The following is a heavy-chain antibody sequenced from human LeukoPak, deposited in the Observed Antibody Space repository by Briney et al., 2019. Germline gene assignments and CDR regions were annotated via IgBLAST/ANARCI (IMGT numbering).Heavy chain of an antibody. Sequence: AETLSLTCAVYGWSLSGYYWSWFRQPPGKGLEWIGEMHYTGATSYSPSLKSRVTISAGTSKNQFSLKVNSVTAADTAVYYCARGVTLYYYFDLWGRGTLVTVSS. CDR1: GWSLSGYY. D-gene: IGHD4-23*01. J-gene: IGHJ2*01. V-gene: IGHV4-34*01. CDR3: ARGVTLYYYFDL. CDR2: MHYTGAT.